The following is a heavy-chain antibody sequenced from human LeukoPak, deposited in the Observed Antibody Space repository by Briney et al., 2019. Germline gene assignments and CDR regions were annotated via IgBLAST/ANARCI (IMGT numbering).Heavy chain of an antibody. CDR2: ISSSSSTI. V-gene: IGHV3-48*04. Sequence: GGSLRLSCAASGFTFSSYSMNWVRQAPGKGLEWVSCISSSSSTIYYAASVKGRFTISRDNAKNSLYLQMNSLRAEDTAVYYCARDAYTLHYWGQGTLVTVSS. D-gene: IGHD3-16*01. J-gene: IGHJ4*02. CDR1: GFTFSSYS. CDR3: ARDAYTLHY.